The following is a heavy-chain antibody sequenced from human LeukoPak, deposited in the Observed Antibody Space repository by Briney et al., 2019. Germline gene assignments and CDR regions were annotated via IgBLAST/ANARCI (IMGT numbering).Heavy chain of an antibody. J-gene: IGHJ6*02. Sequence: PGGSLRLSCAASGCTFSSYSMNWIRQAPGKGLEWVSSISSSSSYIYYADSVKGRFTISRDNAKNSLYLQMNSLRAEDTAVYYCARDSSSSSIYYYYGMDVWGQGATVTVSS. V-gene: IGHV3-21*01. D-gene: IGHD6-13*01. CDR2: ISSSSSYI. CDR1: GCTFSSYS. CDR3: ARDSSSSSIYYYYGMDV.